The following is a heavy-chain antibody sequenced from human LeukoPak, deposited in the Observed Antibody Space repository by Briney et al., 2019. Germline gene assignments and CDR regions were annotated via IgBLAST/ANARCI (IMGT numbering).Heavy chain of an antibody. Sequence: ASVKVSCKASGYTFTSYAMHWVRQAPGQRLEWMGWINAGNGNTKYSQKFQGRVTITRDTSASTAYMELSSLRSEDTAVYYCARFLVRAYAFDIWGQGTMVTVSS. CDR1: GYTFTSYA. D-gene: IGHD3-10*01. J-gene: IGHJ3*02. CDR2: INAGNGNT. V-gene: IGHV1-3*01. CDR3: ARFLVRAYAFDI.